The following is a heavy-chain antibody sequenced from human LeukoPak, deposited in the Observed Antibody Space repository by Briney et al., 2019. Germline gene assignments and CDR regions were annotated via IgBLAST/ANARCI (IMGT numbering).Heavy chain of an antibody. D-gene: IGHD3-22*01. CDR2: ISGSGDNNDNT. CDR3: TRVGGHYYDNNGYLSGY. Sequence: TAGGSLRLSCAASGFSFSTYAMSWVRQAPGKGLEWVSAISGSGDNNDNTYYADSVKGRFTISRDNAKNSLYLQMNTLRAEDTAVYYCTRVGGHYYDNNGYLSGYWGQGTLVTVSS. J-gene: IGHJ4*02. V-gene: IGHV3-21*01. CDR1: GFSFSTYA.